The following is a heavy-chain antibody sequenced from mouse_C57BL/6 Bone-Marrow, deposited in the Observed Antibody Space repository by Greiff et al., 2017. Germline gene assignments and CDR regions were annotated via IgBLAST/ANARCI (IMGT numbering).Heavy chain of an antibody. CDR3: ARQFYDGDCDYVDY. CDR1: GFTFSSYG. V-gene: IGHV5-6*01. J-gene: IGHJ2*01. CDR2: ISSGGSYT. D-gene: IGHD2-3*01. Sequence: EVQGVESGGDLVKPGGSLKISCAASGFTFSSYGMSWVRQTPDKRLEWVATISSGGSYTYYPDSVKGRFTISRDTAKNTLYLQMSCLKSEDTAMYYCARQFYDGDCDYVDYWGQGTALTVSS.